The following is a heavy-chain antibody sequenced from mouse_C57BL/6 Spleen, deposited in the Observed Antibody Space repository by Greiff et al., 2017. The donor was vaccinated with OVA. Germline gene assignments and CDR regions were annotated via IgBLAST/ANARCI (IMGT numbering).Heavy chain of an antibody. D-gene: IGHD1-1*02. V-gene: IGHV1-55*01. Sequence: VQLQQPGAELVKPGASVKMSCKASGYTFTSYWITWVKQRPGQGLEWIGDIYPGSGSTNYNEKFKSKATLTVATSSSTAYMQLSSLTSEDAAVYYCARRGGGSARDYWGQGTSVTVSS. J-gene: IGHJ4*01. CDR3: ARRGGGSARDY. CDR2: IYPGSGST. CDR1: GYTFTSYW.